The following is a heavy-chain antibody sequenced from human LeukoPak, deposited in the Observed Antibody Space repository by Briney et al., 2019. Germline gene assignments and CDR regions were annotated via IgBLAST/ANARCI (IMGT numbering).Heavy chain of an antibody. CDR1: GGSISSGSYY. J-gene: IGHJ4*02. V-gene: IGHV4-61*02. Sequence: TXXLXCTVSGGSISSGSYYWSWIRQPAGXXLEWIGRIYTSGSTNYNPSLKSRVTISVDTSKNQFSLKLSSVTAADTAVYYCARLKDSSGYGFDYWGQGTLVTVSS. CDR3: ARLKDSSGYGFDY. D-gene: IGHD3-22*01. CDR2: IYTSGST.